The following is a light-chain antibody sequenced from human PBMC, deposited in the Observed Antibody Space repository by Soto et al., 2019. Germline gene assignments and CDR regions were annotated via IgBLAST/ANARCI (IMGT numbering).Light chain of an antibody. V-gene: IGKV1-5*01. CDR2: DAS. Sequence: DIQMTQSPSTLSASLGDRVTITCRASQSISSWLAWYQQKPGKAPKLLIYDASSLESGVPSRFSGSGSGTDFTLTISSLQPEDFATYYCQQFNNYRITFGQGTRLEI. CDR1: QSISSW. J-gene: IGKJ5*01. CDR3: QQFNNYRIT.